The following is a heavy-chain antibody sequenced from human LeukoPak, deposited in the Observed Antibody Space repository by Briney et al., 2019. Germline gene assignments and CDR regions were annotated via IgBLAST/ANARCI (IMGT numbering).Heavy chain of an antibody. J-gene: IGHJ4*02. V-gene: IGHV1-8*02. CDR3: ARGTASMIAAAGG. CDR2: MNPNSGNT. CDR1: GYTFTGYY. D-gene: IGHD6-13*01. Sequence: ASVKVSCKASGYTFTGYYMHWVRQAPGQGLEWMGWMNPNSGNTGYAQKFQGRVTMTRNTSISTAYMELSSLRSEDTAVYYCARGTASMIAAAGGWGQGTLVTVSS.